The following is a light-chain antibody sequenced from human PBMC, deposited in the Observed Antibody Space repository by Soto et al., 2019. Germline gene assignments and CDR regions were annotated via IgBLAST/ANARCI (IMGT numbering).Light chain of an antibody. CDR1: SSNIGRNP. CDR3: AAWDGSLNSYV. J-gene: IGLJ1*01. Sequence: QAVVTQPPSASGTPGQRVPISCSGSSSNIGRNPVNWFQQLPGTAPKLLIYNNDQRPSGVPDRFSGSKSGTSASLAISGLQSDDEADYYCAAWDGSLNSYVFGTGTKLTVL. V-gene: IGLV1-44*01. CDR2: NND.